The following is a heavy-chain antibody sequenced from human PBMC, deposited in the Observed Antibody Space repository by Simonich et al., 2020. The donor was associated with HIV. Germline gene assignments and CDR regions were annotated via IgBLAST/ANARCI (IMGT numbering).Heavy chain of an antibody. CDR1: EFSLCTRGGG. CDR3: AHRRLNWGGDYCDY. D-gene: IGHD7-27*01. CDR2: IYWDDDK. Sequence: QITLKESGPTLVKPTQTLTLTCTFSEFSLCTRGGGVGWIRQPPGQALEWLALIYWDDDKRYSPSLKSRLTITKDTSKNQVVLTMTNMDPVDTATYYCAHRRLNWGGDYCDYWGQGTLVTVSS. V-gene: IGHV2-5*02. J-gene: IGHJ4*02.